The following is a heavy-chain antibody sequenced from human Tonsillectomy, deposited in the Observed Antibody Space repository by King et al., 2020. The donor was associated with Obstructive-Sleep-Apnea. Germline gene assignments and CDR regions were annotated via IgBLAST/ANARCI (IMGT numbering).Heavy chain of an antibody. Sequence: DAQLVESGGGLVQPGGSLRLSCAASGFTVSSNYMSWVRQAPGKGLEWVSVIYSGGGTYYADSVKGRFTISRDNSKNTLYLQMDSLRAEDTAVYYCARNTFRAPVAATPRFDYWGQGTLVTVSS. D-gene: IGHD1-26*01. CDR2: IYSGGGT. J-gene: IGHJ4*02. CDR1: GFTVSSNY. CDR3: ARNTFRAPVAATPRFDY. V-gene: IGHV3-66*01.